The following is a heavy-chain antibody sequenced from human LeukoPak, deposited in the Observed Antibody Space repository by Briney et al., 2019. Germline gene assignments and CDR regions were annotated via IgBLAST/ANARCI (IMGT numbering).Heavy chain of an antibody. D-gene: IGHD2-15*01. CDR3: ARDLRAPGSDY. J-gene: IGHJ4*02. CDR2: IGISSNKI. CDR1: GFNLRSYT. V-gene: IGHV3-21*01. Sequence: PGGSLRLSCAASGFNLRSYTMNWVRQAPGKGLEWVSSIGISSNKIYYADSVKGRFIISRDNAKNSVYLQMNSLRAEDTAVYYCARDLRAPGSDYWGQGTLVTVSS.